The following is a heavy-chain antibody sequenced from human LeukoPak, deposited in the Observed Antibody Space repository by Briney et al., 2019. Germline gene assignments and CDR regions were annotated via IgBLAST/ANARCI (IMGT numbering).Heavy chain of an antibody. J-gene: IGHJ4*02. D-gene: IGHD6-13*01. Sequence: GASVKVSCKASGYTFTSYGISWVRQAPGQGLEWMGWINPNSGGTNYAQKFQGRVTMTRDTSISTAYMELSRLRSDDTAVYYCARASCGYSSSCDFDYWGQGTLVTVSS. CDR2: INPNSGGT. CDR1: GYTFTSYG. CDR3: ARASCGYSSSCDFDY. V-gene: IGHV1-2*02.